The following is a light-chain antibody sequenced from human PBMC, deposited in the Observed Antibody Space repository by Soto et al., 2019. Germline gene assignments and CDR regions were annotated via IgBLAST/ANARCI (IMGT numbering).Light chain of an antibody. Sequence: EVVLTQSPGTLSLSSGERATLSCRASQSVINSYLAWYQQKPGQAPRLLLYGAYNRATGIPDRFSGSGSGTDFTLTIRGLEPEDFAVYYCQQRSNWPPITFGQGTRLENK. CDR2: GAY. CDR3: QQRSNWPPIT. J-gene: IGKJ5*01. V-gene: IGKV3D-20*02. CDR1: QSVINSY.